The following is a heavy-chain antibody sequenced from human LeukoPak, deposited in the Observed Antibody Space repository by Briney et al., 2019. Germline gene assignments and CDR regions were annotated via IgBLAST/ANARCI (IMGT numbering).Heavy chain of an antibody. Sequence: PSETLSLTCAVYGGSLTDFYWTWIRQPPGKGLEWIGEITYSGGSNYNPSLKSRVTMSVDTSKNQLSLELSFVTAADTAVYYCATSGVGPQNSGYLAHWGQGALVTVSS. J-gene: IGHJ4*02. V-gene: IGHV4-34*01. CDR2: ITYSGGS. CDR1: GGSLTDFY. CDR3: ATSGVGPQNSGYLAH. D-gene: IGHD3-22*01.